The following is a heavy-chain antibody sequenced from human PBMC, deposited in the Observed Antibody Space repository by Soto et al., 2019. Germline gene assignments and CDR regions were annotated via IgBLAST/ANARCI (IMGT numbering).Heavy chain of an antibody. V-gene: IGHV4-4*07. J-gene: IGHJ6*02. CDR1: GGSIRSYY. D-gene: IGHD3-9*01. CDR2: IYTSGST. Sequence: SETLSLTCNVSGGSIRSYYWSWVRQPAGKPLEWIGRIYTSGSTNYNPSLKSRVSMSVDTSKNQFSLEVTSVTAADTAVYYCARGGTGYFLSMDVWGQGTTVTVSS. CDR3: ARGGTGYFLSMDV.